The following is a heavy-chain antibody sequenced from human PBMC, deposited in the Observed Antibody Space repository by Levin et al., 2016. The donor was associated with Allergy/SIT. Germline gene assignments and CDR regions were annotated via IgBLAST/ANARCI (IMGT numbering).Heavy chain of an antibody. D-gene: IGHD1-26*01. V-gene: IGHV4-31*02. CDR2: IYYSGST. J-gene: IGHJ5*02. Sequence: WIRQPPGKGLEWIGYIYYSGSTYYNPSLKSRVTISVDTSKNQFSLKLSSVTAADTAVYYCARDSGVGAPYNWFDPWGQGTLVTVSS. CDR3: ARDSGVGAPYNWFDP.